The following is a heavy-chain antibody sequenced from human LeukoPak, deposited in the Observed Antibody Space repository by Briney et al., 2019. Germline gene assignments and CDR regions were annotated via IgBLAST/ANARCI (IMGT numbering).Heavy chain of an antibody. V-gene: IGHV1-18*01. CDR3: ARVSHYYDSSGFRPDAFDI. D-gene: IGHD3-22*01. CDR1: GYTFTSYG. Sequence: GASVKVSCKASGYTFTSYGISWVRQAPGQGLEWMGWISVYNGNTNYAQKLQGRVIMTTDTSTSTAYMELRSLRSDDTAVYYCARVSHYYDSSGFRPDAFDIWGQGTMVTVSS. CDR2: ISVYNGNT. J-gene: IGHJ3*02.